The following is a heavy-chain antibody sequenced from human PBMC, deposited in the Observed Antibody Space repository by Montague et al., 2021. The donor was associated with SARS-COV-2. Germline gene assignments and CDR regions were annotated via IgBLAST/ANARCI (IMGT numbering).Heavy chain of an antibody. V-gene: IGHV4-39*01. Sequence: SETLSLTCTVYGGSISSSSYYSGWIRQPPGKGLEWNGSIYYSGSTYYNPSLKSRVSISIDTSKIQFSLKLSTATATDMAVYYCARQNGNDSPRSVVDIHGVLGLWELWIGESFDYWGQGTLVTVSS. CDR3: ARQNGNDSPRSVVDIHGVLGLWELWIGESFDY. CDR2: IYYSGST. J-gene: IGHJ4*02. D-gene: IGHD3-10*01. CDR1: GGSISSSSYY.